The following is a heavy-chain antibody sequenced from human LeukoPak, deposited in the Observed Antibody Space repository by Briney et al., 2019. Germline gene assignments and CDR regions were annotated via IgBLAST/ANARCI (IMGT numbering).Heavy chain of an antibody. CDR3: ARSSGSYRPFDS. D-gene: IGHD3-22*01. CDR1: GFIFSNFE. CDR2: ISHTGDI. Sequence: GGSLRLSCAASGFIFSNFEMNWVRQAPGKGLEWVSHISHTGDIKYADSVKGRFTISRDNSKNSQYLQMTSLRAEDTAVYYCARSSGSYRPFDSWGQGILVTGSS. V-gene: IGHV3-48*03. J-gene: IGHJ5*01.